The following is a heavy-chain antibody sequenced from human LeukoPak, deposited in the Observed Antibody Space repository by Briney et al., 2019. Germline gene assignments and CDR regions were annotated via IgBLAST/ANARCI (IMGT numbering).Heavy chain of an antibody. CDR3: ARGYRGWGLPLDY. Sequence: SETLSLTCGVSGYPIGSGYFWGWIRQPPGRGLEWIATIYYSGTTYYNPSLKSRITISMDTSKNQFSLKLTSVTAADTAVYYCARGYRGWGLPLDYWGQGTLVTVSS. D-gene: IGHD2-15*01. CDR1: GYPIGSGYF. J-gene: IGHJ4*02. V-gene: IGHV4-38-2*01. CDR2: IYYSGTT.